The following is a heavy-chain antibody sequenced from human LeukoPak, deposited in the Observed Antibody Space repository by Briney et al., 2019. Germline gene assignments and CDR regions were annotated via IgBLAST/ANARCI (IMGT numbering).Heavy chain of an antibody. V-gene: IGHV3-23*01. CDR1: GSTFSSYA. Sequence: SGGSLRLSCAASGSTFSSYAMSWVRQAPGKGLEWVSAISASGGSTYYADSVKGRFTISRDNSKNTLYLQMNSLRAEDTAVYYCAKARPLDIVVVVTAYDSWGQGTLVTVSS. CDR2: ISASGGST. J-gene: IGHJ5*01. CDR3: AKARPLDIVVVVTAYDS. D-gene: IGHD2-15*01.